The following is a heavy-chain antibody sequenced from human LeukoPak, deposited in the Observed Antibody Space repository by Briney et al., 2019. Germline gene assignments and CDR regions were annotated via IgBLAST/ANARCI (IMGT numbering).Heavy chain of an antibody. J-gene: IGHJ4*02. CDR1: GFTFSSYS. D-gene: IGHD3-10*01. V-gene: IGHV3-21*01. Sequence: GGSLRLSCAASGFTFSSYSMNWVRQAPGKGLEWVSSISSSSSYIYYADSVKGRFTISRDDAKNSLYLQMNSLRAEDTAVYYCASFVGGSGSRDYWGQGTLVTVSS. CDR3: ASFVGGSGSRDY. CDR2: ISSSSSYI.